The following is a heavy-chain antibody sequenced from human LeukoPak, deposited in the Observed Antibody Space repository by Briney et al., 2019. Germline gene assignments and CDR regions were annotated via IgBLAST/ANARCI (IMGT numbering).Heavy chain of an antibody. CDR3: ARVVTTTRDAAWFDP. Sequence: SETLSLTCTVSGGSISSYYWSWIRQPPGKGLEWIGYIYYSGSTNYNPSLKSRVTISVDTSKNQFSLKLSSVTAADPAVYYCARVVTTTRDAAWFDPWGQGTLVTVSS. CDR2: IYYSGST. D-gene: IGHD4-17*01. J-gene: IGHJ5*02. CDR1: GGSISSYY. V-gene: IGHV4-59*01.